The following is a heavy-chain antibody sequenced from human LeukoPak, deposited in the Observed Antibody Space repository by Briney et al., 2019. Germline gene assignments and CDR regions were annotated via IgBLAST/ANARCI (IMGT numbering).Heavy chain of an antibody. V-gene: IGHV3-23*01. CDR2: ISGSGGST. CDR3: ARERAGIWDSFDY. D-gene: IGHD3-10*01. CDR1: GFTFNSYG. Sequence: PGGSLRLSCAASGFTFNSYGMSWVRQAPGKGLEWVSVISGSGGSTYYADSVKGRFTISRDNSKNRLYLQMDSLRAEDTAVYYCARERAGIWDSFDYWGQGTLVTVSS. J-gene: IGHJ4*02.